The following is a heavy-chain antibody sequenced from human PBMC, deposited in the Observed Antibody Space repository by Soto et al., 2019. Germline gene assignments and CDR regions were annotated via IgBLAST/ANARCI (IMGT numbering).Heavy chain of an antibody. CDR2: IKSKTDGGTT. D-gene: IGHD3-22*01. Sequence: GGSLRLSCAASGFTFSNAWVNWVRQAPGKGLEWVGRIKSKTDGGTTDYAAPVKGRFTISRDDSKNTLYLQMNSLKTEDTAVYYCTTTIPAGSSGYYYRFSYYGMDVWGQGTTVTVS. CDR1: GFTFSNAW. CDR3: TTTIPAGSSGYYYRFSYYGMDV. J-gene: IGHJ6*02. V-gene: IGHV3-15*07.